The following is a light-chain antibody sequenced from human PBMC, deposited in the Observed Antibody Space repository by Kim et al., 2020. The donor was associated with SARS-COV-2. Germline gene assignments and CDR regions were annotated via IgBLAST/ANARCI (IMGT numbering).Light chain of an antibody. CDR3: QQSYSIPWT. J-gene: IGKJ1*01. V-gene: IGKV1-39*01. CDR2: AAS. Sequence: SASVGDRVSITCRASQSISNYLNWYQQKPGKAPKLLIYAASSLQSGVPSRFSGSGSGTDFTLTIRSLQPEDFATYYCQQSYSIPWTFGQGTKVDIK. CDR1: QSISNY.